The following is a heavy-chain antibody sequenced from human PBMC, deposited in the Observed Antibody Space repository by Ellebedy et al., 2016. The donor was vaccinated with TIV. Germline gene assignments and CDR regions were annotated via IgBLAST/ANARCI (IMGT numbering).Heavy chain of an antibody. Sequence: GGSLRLSCAASGFTFSSYVMTWVRQAPGKGLEWVSSISSSGGSTYYADSVKGRFTISRDNSKNPLYLQMNSLRAEDTAVYYCARPSVSNGYYQFDFWGQGALVTVSS. CDR3: ARPSVSNGYYQFDF. J-gene: IGHJ4*02. D-gene: IGHD3-22*01. V-gene: IGHV3-23*01. CDR2: ISSSGGST. CDR1: GFTFSSYV.